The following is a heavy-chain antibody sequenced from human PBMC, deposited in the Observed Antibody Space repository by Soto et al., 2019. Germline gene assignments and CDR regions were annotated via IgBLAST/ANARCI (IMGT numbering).Heavy chain of an antibody. CDR2: LSGNGGST. D-gene: IGHD4-17*01. V-gene: IGHV3-23*01. CDR1: GFTFSSYG. CDR3: ARDPFSTMTTPGDY. Sequence: EVQLLESGGGLVQPGGSLRLSCAGSGFTFSSYGMSWVRQAPGKGLEWVSGLSGNGGSTYYADSVKGRFSISRDNSKNTVFLQMNSLRAEDTAVYYCARDPFSTMTTPGDYRGQGTLVTVSS. J-gene: IGHJ4*02.